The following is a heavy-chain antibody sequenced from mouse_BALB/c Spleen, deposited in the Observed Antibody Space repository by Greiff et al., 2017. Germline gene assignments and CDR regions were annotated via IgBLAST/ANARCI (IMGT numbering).Heavy chain of an antibody. V-gene: IGHV5-6-4*01. Sequence: EVKVEESGGGLVKPGGSLKLSCAASGFTFSSYTMSWVRQTPEKRLEWVATISSGGSYTYYPDSVKGRFTISRDNAKNTLYLQMSSLKSEDTAMYYCTRDRDGYYGAMDYWGQGTSVTVSS. D-gene: IGHD2-3*01. CDR1: GFTFSSYT. J-gene: IGHJ4*01. CDR3: TRDRDGYYGAMDY. CDR2: ISSGGSYT.